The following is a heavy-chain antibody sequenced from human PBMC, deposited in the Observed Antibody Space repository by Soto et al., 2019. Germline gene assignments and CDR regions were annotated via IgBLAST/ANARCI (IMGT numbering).Heavy chain of an antibody. J-gene: IGHJ4*02. V-gene: IGHV3-23*01. CDR1: GFTFSTYA. CDR2: ISGSGSKT. D-gene: IGHD1-26*01. CDR3: ARDPSHAYYTLFYYYAY. Sequence: EVQLLESGGGLVQPGGSLRLSCVASGFTFSTYAMSWVRQAPGKGLEWVSSISGSGSKTYYADSVKGRFTISRDDSKSTLYLQMNSLRAEDTAVYYCARDPSHAYYTLFYYYAYWGQGALVTVSS.